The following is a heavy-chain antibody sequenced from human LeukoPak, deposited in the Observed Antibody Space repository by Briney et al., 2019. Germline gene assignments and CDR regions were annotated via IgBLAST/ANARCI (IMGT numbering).Heavy chain of an antibody. CDR3: ARVCRGYYDSSGYYVAFDY. J-gene: IGHJ4*02. CDR1: GYTFTSYG. CDR2: ISAYNGNT. V-gene: IGHV1-18*01. Sequence: GASVKVSCKASGYTFTSYGISWVRQAPGQGLEWMGWISAYNGNTNYAQKLQGRVTMTTDTSTSTAYMELRSLRSDDTAVYHCARVCRGYYDSSGYYVAFDYWGQGTLVTVSS. D-gene: IGHD3-22*01.